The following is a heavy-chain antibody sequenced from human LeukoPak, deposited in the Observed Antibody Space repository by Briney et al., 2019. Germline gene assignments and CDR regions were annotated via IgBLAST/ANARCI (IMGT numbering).Heavy chain of an antibody. Sequence: SQTLSLTCTVSGGSISSGGYYWSWIRQPPGKGLEWIGYIYHSGSTYYNPSLKSRVTISVDRSKNQFSLKLSSVTAADTAVYYCARGVNYGDYLNWLDPWGQGTLVTVSS. V-gene: IGHV4-30-2*01. D-gene: IGHD4-17*01. CDR2: IYHSGST. J-gene: IGHJ5*02. CDR1: GGSISSGGYY. CDR3: ARGVNYGDYLNWLDP.